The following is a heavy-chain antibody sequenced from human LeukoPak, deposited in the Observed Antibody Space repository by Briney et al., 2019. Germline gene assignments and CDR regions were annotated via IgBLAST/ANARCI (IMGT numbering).Heavy chain of an antibody. CDR2: IIPILGIA. CDR3: ARDPRGGYDFEDY. Sequence: ASVKVSCKASGGTFSSYAISWVRQAPGQGLEWMGRIIPILGIANYAQKFQGRVTITADKSTSTAYMELSSLRSEDTAVYYCARDPRGGYDFEDYWGQGTLVTVSS. D-gene: IGHD5-12*01. CDR1: GGTFSSYA. J-gene: IGHJ4*02. V-gene: IGHV1-69*04.